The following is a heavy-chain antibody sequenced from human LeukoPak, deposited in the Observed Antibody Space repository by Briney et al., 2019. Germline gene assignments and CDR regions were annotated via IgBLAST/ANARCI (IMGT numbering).Heavy chain of an antibody. J-gene: IGHJ4*02. V-gene: IGHV4-34*01. D-gene: IGHD2/OR15-2a*01. Sequence: SETLSLTCAVYGGSFSGYHWSWIRQPPGKGLEWIGEINHSGSTNYNPSLKSRVTISVDTSKNQFSLRLSSVTAADTAMFYCARRTFPLYFDYWGQGPWSPSPQ. CDR2: INHSGST. CDR3: ARRTFPLYFDY. CDR1: GGSFSGYH.